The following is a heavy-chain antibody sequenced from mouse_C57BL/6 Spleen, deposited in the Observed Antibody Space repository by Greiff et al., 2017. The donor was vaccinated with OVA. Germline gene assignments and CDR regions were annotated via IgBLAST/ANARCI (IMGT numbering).Heavy chain of an antibody. J-gene: IGHJ4*01. D-gene: IGHD1-1*01. Sequence: EVHLVESGGGLVKPGGSLKLSCAASGFTFSDYGMHWVRQAPEKGLEWVAYISSGSSTIYYADTVKGRFTISRDNAKNTLFLQMTSLRSEDTAMYYCARFPYYYGSSHPDAMDYWGQGTSVTVSS. CDR3: ARFPYYYGSSHPDAMDY. CDR2: ISSGSSTI. CDR1: GFTFSDYG. V-gene: IGHV5-17*01.